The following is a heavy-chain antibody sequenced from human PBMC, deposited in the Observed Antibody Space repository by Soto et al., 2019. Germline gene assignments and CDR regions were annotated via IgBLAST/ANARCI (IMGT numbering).Heavy chain of an antibody. CDR3: AKDLGGGYSSSRSELGYLNY. CDR1: GFTFSSYG. J-gene: IGHJ4*02. V-gene: IGHV3-30*18. Sequence: GGSLRLSCAASGFTFSSYGMHWVRQAPGKGLEWVAVISYDGSNKYYADSVKGRFTISRDNSKNTLYLQMNSLRAEDTAVYYCAKDLGGGYSSSRSELGYLNYWGQGTLVTVSS. CDR2: ISYDGSNK. D-gene: IGHD6-13*01.